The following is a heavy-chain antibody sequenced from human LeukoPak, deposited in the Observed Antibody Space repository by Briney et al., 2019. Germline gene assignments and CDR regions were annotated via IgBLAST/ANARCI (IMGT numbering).Heavy chain of an antibody. CDR2: IYSGGST. D-gene: IGHD2-2*01. Sequence: GGSLRLSCAASGFTVSSNYMSWVRQAPGKGLEWVSVIYSGGSTYYADSVKGRFTISRDNAKNSLYLQMNSLRAEDTAVYYCARTASDCTSTSCYDSWGQGTLVTVSS. CDR3: ARTASDCTSTSCYDS. V-gene: IGHV3-53*01. J-gene: IGHJ4*02. CDR1: GFTVSSNY.